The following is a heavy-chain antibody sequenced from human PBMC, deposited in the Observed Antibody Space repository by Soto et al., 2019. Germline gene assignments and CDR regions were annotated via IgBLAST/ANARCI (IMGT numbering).Heavy chain of an antibody. Sequence: SETLSLTCTVSGGSISSSNYYWGWLRQPPGRGLEGIGSIYYSGATIYNPSLKSRLTISVDTSKSQLSLKVSSVTAADTAVYHCARYSTSCAFDYWGQGTLVTVSS. CDR1: GGSISSSNYY. D-gene: IGHD6-6*01. J-gene: IGHJ4*02. CDR3: ARYSTSCAFDY. V-gene: IGHV4-39*01. CDR2: IYYSGAT.